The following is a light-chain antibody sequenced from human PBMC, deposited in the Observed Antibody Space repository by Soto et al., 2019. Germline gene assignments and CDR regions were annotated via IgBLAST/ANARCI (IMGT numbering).Light chain of an antibody. J-gene: IGKJ4*01. CDR1: QSISTR. V-gene: IGKV1-5*03. Sequence: DIEMTQSPSTLSASVGDRVTIACRASQSISTRLAWYQQKPGKAPKLLIQRASSLESGVPSTFSGSGSGTAFTLTISSLQPDDFATYYCQQYNNYPLTFGGGTKVEIK. CDR3: QQYNNYPLT. CDR2: RAS.